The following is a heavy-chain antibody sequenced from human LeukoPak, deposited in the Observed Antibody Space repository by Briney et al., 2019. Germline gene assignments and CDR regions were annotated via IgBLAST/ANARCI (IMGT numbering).Heavy chain of an antibody. Sequence: PGGSLRLSCAASGFTFSSYAMSWVRQAPGKGLEWVSAISGSGGSTYYADSVKGRFTISRDNSKNTLYLQMNSLRAEDTAVYYCAKDPSYYDFWGGYWYYYYGMDVWGQGTTVTVSS. J-gene: IGHJ6*02. CDR2: ISGSGGST. CDR3: AKDPSYYDFWGGYWYYYYGMDV. V-gene: IGHV3-23*01. D-gene: IGHD3-3*01. CDR1: GFTFSSYA.